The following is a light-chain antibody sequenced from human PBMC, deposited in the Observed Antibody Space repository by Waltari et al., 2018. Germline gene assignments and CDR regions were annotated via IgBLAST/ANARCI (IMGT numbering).Light chain of an antibody. CDR1: QGLIHSDGNTY. CDR2: KVF. CDR3: MQSTQWPRT. J-gene: IGKJ1*01. Sequence: DVGMTQSSPSLTVNLGPPASIPCRSSQGLIHSDGNTYLNWFQQRPGQYPRRLIYKVFNRESGVPDRFSGSGSGTDFTLKISRVEAEDVGFYYCMQSTQWPRTFGQGTKVQIK. V-gene: IGKV2-30*02.